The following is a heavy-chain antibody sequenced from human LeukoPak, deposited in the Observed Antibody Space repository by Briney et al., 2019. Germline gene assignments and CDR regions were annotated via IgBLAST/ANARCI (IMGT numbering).Heavy chain of an antibody. Sequence: GRSLRLSCAASGFTFSNYDMHWVRQAPGKGLEWVASISSDGTSDFYAGSVKGRFTFSRDNSKNTLYLQMNSLRPEDTAVYYCGRGGSNGWSPLDYCGQGTLVTVSS. CDR2: ISSDGTSD. CDR3: GRGGSNGWSPLDY. J-gene: IGHJ4*02. CDR1: GFTFSNYD. D-gene: IGHD6-19*01. V-gene: IGHV3-30-3*01.